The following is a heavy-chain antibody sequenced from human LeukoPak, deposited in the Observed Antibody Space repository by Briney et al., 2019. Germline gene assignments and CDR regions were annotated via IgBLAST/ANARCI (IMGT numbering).Heavy chain of an antibody. Sequence: GGSLRLSCAASGFSFSDYDMHWVRQAPGKGLEWVAIISYDGSNEYYADSVKGRFTISRDNSKNTLYLQMNSLRAADTAVYYCARDKGISYLSSFDYWGQGTLVTVSS. J-gene: IGHJ4*02. CDR1: GFSFSDYD. CDR3: ARDKGISYLSSFDY. V-gene: IGHV3-30*19. D-gene: IGHD6-6*01. CDR2: ISYDGSNE.